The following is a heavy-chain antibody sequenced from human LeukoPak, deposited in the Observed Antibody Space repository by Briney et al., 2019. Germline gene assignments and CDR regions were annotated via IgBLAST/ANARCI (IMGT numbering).Heavy chain of an antibody. J-gene: IGHJ3*02. CDR1: GFTFSSYS. CDR2: ISGSGGNT. CDR3: AKDPILGATNRERAFDI. Sequence: PGGSLRLSCAASGFTFSSYSMNWVRQAPGKGLEWVSAISGSGGNTYYADSVKGRFTISRNNSKNTLYLQINSLRAEDTAVYYSAKDPILGATNRERAFDIWGQGTMVTVSS. V-gene: IGHV3-23*01. D-gene: IGHD1-26*01.